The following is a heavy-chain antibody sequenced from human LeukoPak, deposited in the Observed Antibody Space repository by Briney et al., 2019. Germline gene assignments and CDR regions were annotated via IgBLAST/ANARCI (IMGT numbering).Heavy chain of an antibody. Sequence: PGGSLRLSCAASGFTFSSYTMHWVRQAPGKGLEWVSAISGSGGSTYYADSVKGRFTISRDNSKNTLYLQMNSLRAEDTAVYYCAKDGLSSGWYITTDYWGQGTLVTVSS. D-gene: IGHD6-19*01. J-gene: IGHJ4*02. CDR3: AKDGLSSGWYITTDY. CDR1: GFTFSSYT. V-gene: IGHV3-23*01. CDR2: ISGSGGST.